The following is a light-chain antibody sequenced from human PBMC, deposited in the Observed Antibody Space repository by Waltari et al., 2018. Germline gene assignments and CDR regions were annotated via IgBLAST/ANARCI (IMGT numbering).Light chain of an antibody. CDR3: SSYAGSNNLYV. V-gene: IGLV2-8*01. CDR1: SSDVGGYNY. CDR2: EVS. J-gene: IGLJ1*01. Sequence: QSALTQPPSASGSPGQSVTISCTGTSSDVGGYNYVSWYQQHPGKAPKLMIYEVSKRPSGVPIRFSCSKSGNTASLTVSGLQAEDEADYYCSSYAGSNNLYVFGTGTKVTVL.